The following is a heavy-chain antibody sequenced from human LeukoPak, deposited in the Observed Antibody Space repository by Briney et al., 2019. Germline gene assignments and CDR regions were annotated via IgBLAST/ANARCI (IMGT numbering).Heavy chain of an antibody. CDR1: GYTFTSYG. Sequence: ASVKVSCKASGYTFTSYGISWVRQAPGQGLEWMGWISAYNGNTNYAQKLQGRVTMTTDTSTSTAYMELRSLRSDDTAVYYCARRELRYFDWSTDYWGQGTLVTVSS. V-gene: IGHV1-18*01. D-gene: IGHD3-9*01. CDR3: ARRELRYFDWSTDY. J-gene: IGHJ4*02. CDR2: ISAYNGNT.